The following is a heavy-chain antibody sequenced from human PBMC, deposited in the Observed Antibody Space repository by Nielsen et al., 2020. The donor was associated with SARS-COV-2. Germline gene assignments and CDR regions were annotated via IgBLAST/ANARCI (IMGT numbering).Heavy chain of an antibody. V-gene: IGHV3-66*01. CDR3: TRDNWGRMDV. CDR1: GFTISSSF. D-gene: IGHD7-27*01. CDR2: IYTDGST. J-gene: IGHJ6*02. Sequence: GGSLRLSCGASGFTISSSFMSWVRQAAGKGLDWVSVIYTDGSTSHADSVKGRFTISRDNSKNTPYLQINSLRAEDTAVNYCTRDNWGRMDVWGQGTTVTVSS.